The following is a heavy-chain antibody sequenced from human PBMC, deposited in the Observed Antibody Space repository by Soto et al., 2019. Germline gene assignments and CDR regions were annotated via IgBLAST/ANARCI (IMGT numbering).Heavy chain of an antibody. J-gene: IGHJ3*02. D-gene: IGHD2-2*01. CDR2: IYPGDSDT. V-gene: IGHV5-51*01. CDR1: GYSFTIHW. CDR3: ARSAVPTAIEGFDM. Sequence: GESLKISCKGSGYSFTIHWIAWVRQMPGKGLEWMGIIYPGDSDTRYGPSFQGQVTISADKSISTAYLQWRSLKASDSAMYYCARSAVPTAIEGFDMWGQGTTVTVSS.